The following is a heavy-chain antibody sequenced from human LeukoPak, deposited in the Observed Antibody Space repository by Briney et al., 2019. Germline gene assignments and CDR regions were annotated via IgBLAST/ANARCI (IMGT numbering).Heavy chain of an antibody. Sequence: PSQTLSLTCTVSGGSISSGSYYWSWIRQPAGKGLEWIGRIYTSGSTNYNPSLKSRVTISVDTSKNQFSLKLSSVTAAGTAAYYCAGYDFWSGYFNYWGQGTLVTVSS. D-gene: IGHD3-3*01. J-gene: IGHJ4*02. CDR1: GGSISSGSYY. CDR3: AGYDFWSGYFNY. V-gene: IGHV4-61*02. CDR2: IYTSGST.